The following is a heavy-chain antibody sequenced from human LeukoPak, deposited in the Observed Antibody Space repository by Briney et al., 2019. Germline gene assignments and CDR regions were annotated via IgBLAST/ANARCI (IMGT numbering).Heavy chain of an antibody. D-gene: IGHD6-13*01. CDR2: IYYSGST. Sequence: SQTLPLTCTVSGGSISSYYWSWIRQPPGKGLEWIGYIYYSGSTNYNPSLKSRVTISVDTSKNQFSLKLSSVTAADTAVYYCARAMSSPYSSSWYPYYGMDVWGQGTTVTVSS. V-gene: IGHV4-59*01. J-gene: IGHJ6*02. CDR3: ARAMSSPYSSSWYPYYGMDV. CDR1: GGSISSYY.